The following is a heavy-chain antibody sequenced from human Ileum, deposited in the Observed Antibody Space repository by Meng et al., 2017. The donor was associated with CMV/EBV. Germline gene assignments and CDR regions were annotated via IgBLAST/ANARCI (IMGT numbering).Heavy chain of an antibody. CDR1: GYTFSEYG. D-gene: IGHD2-15*01. CDR2: ISAYSNHT. V-gene: IGHV1-18*01. J-gene: IGHJ6*02. CDR3: ARAGSGRSSSSCYLCPMDV. Sequence: ASVKVSCKPSGYTFSEYGISWVRQAPGEGLQWMGWISAYSNHTKYAQQLQGRVTMTTDPSTSTAFMKLRSLRSDDTAVYFCARAGSGRSSSSCYLCPMDVWGQGTTVTVSS.